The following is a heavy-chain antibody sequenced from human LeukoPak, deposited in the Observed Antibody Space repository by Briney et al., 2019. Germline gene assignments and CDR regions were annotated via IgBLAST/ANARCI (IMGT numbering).Heavy chain of an antibody. D-gene: IGHD2-2*01. V-gene: IGHV1-2*02. Sequence: ASVKVSCKASGYTFTDYYMHWVRQAPGQGLEWMGWINPNSGGTNYAQKFQGRVTMTRDTSISTAYMELSRLRSDDTAVYYCAREEGSVPHLLFDPWGQGTLVTVSS. CDR2: INPNSGGT. J-gene: IGHJ5*02. CDR1: GYTFTDYY. CDR3: AREEGSVPHLLFDP.